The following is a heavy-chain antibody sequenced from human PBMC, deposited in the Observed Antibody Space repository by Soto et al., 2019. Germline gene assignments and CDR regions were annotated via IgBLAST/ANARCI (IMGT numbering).Heavy chain of an antibody. J-gene: IGHJ4*02. CDR3: ATAEVDY. Sequence: PGGSLRLSCAASGFTFGDYWMHWVRQPPGKGPEWVSRMTGDGRTTQYADSVKGRFTASRDNAKSTLYSQMNSLRAEDTAVYYCATAEVDYWGRGTLGTVSA. CDR2: MTGDGRTT. V-gene: IGHV3-74*03. CDR1: GFTFGDYW.